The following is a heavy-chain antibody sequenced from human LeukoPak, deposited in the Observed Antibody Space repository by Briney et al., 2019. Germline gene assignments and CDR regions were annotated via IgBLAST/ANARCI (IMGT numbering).Heavy chain of an antibody. J-gene: IGHJ6*03. D-gene: IGHD3-22*01. Sequence: SVKVSCKASGGTFSSYAISWVRQAPGQGLEWMGRIIPIFGTANYAQKFQGRVTITTDESTSTAYMELSSLRSEDTAVYYCARVKYDDSGYYGIFYYYYMDVWGKGTTVTVSS. V-gene: IGHV1-69*05. CDR3: ARVKYDDSGYYGIFYYYYMDV. CDR2: IIPIFGTA. CDR1: GGTFSSYA.